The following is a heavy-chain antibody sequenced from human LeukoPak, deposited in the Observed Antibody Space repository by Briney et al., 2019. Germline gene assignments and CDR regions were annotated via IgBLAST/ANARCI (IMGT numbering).Heavy chain of an antibody. CDR1: GFSFSSYE. CDR3: AKERTLAIHFFDY. D-gene: IGHD1-1*01. V-gene: IGHV3-23*01. CDR2: ISGSGGST. Sequence: PGGSLRLSCTASGFSFSSYEMTWVRQAPGKGLEWVSAISGSGGSTYYADSVKGRFTVSRDNSKNTLYLQMNSLRAEDTAVYYCAKERTLAIHFFDYWRQGTLVTVSS. J-gene: IGHJ4*02.